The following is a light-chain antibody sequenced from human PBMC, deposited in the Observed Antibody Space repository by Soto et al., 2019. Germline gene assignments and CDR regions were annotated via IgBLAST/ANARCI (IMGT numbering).Light chain of an antibody. Sequence: LVLTQSSSASASLGSSVKLTCTLSSGHSSYIIAWHQQQPGKAPRYLMKLEGSGSYNKGSGVPDRFSGSSSGADRYLTISNLQSEDEADYYCETWDSNTAVFGGGTKLTVL. V-gene: IGLV4-60*03. CDR1: SGHSSYI. J-gene: IGLJ2*01. CDR3: ETWDSNTAV. CDR2: LEGSGSY.